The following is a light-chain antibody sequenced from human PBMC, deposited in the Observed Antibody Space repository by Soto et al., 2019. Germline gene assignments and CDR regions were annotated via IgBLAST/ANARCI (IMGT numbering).Light chain of an antibody. V-gene: IGLV3-1*01. CDR2: QDS. CDR3: QAWDSSTAV. CDR1: KLGDKY. Sequence: SYELTQPPSVSVSPGQTASITCSGDKLGDKYAYWYQQKPGQSPVVVIYQDSKRPSGIPERISGSNSGNTATLTISGTQAIDEGDYYCQAWDSSTAVFGGGTKVTVL. J-gene: IGLJ2*01.